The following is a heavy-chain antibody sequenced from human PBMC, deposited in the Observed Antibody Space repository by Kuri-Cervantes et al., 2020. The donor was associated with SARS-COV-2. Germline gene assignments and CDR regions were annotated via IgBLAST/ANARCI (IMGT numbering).Heavy chain of an antibody. CDR1: GFTFSSYA. Sequence: GESLKISCAASGFTFSSYAMSWVRQAPGKGLEWVSAISGSGGSTYYADSVKGRFTISRDNSKNTMYLQMNSLMAEDTAVYYCAKPATVTTRYWFDPWGQGTMVTVSS. V-gene: IGHV3-23*01. J-gene: IGHJ5*02. D-gene: IGHD4-11*01. CDR2: ISGSGGST. CDR3: AKPATVTTRYWFDP.